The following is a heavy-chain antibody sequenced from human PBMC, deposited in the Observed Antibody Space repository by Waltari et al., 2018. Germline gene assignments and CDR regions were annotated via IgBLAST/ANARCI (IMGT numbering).Heavy chain of an antibody. CDR3: AKDVRWLQFPAY. V-gene: IGHV3-30*02. J-gene: IGHJ4*02. Sequence: QVQLVESGGGVVQPGGSLRLSCAASGFPFSSYGIHWVRQAPGKGLEWVAFIRYDGSNKYYADSVKGRFTISRDNSKNTLYLQMNSLRAEDTAVYYCAKDVRWLQFPAYWGQGTLVTVSS. CDR1: GFPFSSYG. D-gene: IGHD5-12*01. CDR2: IRYDGSNK.